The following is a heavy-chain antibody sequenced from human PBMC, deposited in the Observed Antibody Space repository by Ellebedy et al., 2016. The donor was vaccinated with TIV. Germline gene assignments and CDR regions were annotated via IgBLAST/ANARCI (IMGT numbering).Heavy chain of an antibody. V-gene: IGHV3-66*01. J-gene: IGHJ4*02. Sequence: GESLKISCAASGFTVSSNNMNWVRQAPGKGLEWVSFIYSGCGTYYSDSVKGRFNISRDTYKNTLYLQMNSLRTEDTAGYYCAGDPNRGGWGQGTLVTVSS. CDR3: AGDPNRGG. CDR2: IYSGCGT. CDR1: GFTVSSNN. D-gene: IGHD7-27*01.